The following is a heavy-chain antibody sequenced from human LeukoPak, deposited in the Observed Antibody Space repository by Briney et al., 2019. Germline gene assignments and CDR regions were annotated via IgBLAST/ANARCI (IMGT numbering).Heavy chain of an antibody. V-gene: IGHV4-59*01. Sequence: MTSETLSLTCTVSGGSISNYYWSWIRQPPGKGLEWIGYIYYSGSTNYNPSLKSRATISVDTSKNQFSLKLSSVTAADTAVYYCARYYGSGSYYFDYWGQGTLVTVSS. J-gene: IGHJ4*02. CDR3: ARYYGSGSYYFDY. D-gene: IGHD3-10*01. CDR1: GGSISNYY. CDR2: IYYSGST.